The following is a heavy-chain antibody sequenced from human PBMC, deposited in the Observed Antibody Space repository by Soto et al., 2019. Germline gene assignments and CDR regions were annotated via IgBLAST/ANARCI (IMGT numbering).Heavy chain of an antibody. CDR1: GGSISSYY. V-gene: IGHV4-59*08. J-gene: IGHJ4*02. CDR3: ARQPRGPGYGERGLYFDY. CDR2: IYYSGST. D-gene: IGHD3-16*01. Sequence: SETLSLTCTVSGGSISSYYWSWIRQPPGKGLEWIGYIYYSGSTNYNPSLKSRVTISVDTSKNQFSLKLTSVTAADTAVYFCARQPRGPGYGERGLYFDYWGQGTLVTVSS.